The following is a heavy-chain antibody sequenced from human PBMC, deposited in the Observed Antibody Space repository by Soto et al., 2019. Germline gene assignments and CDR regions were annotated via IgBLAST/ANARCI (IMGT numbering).Heavy chain of an antibody. CDR1: GYTFISYG. Sequence: QVQLVQSGAEVKKPGASVKVSCKPSGYTFISYGITWVRQAPGQGLEWTGWVNIYEGTTNYAQKFQGRVTMTTDTSTSTVYLELRSLRSDDTAIYYCARERGGYSYGDYWGQGTLVTVSS. CDR3: ARERGGYSYGDY. D-gene: IGHD5-18*01. V-gene: IGHV1-18*01. J-gene: IGHJ4*02. CDR2: VNIYEGTT.